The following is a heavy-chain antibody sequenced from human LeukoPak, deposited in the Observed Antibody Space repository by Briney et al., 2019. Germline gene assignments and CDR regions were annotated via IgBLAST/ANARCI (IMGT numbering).Heavy chain of an antibody. D-gene: IGHD3-22*01. V-gene: IGHV3-23*01. CDR3: AKDHGRYYDSSGYYWGYYFDS. CDR2: ITGSGGST. CDR1: GFTFSNYA. J-gene: IGHJ4*02. Sequence: PGGSLRLSCAASGFTFSNYAVNWARQAPGKGLEWVSTITGSGGSTFYADSVKGRFTISRDNSMDTLYLQMSSLRAEDTAVYYCAKDHGRYYDSSGYYWGYYFDSWGQGILVTVST.